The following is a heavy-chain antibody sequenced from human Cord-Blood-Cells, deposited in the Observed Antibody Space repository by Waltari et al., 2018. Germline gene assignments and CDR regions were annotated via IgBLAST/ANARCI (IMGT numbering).Heavy chain of an antibody. CDR3: ARGPAYSNYYYYGMDV. V-gene: IGHV1-69*12. Sequence: QVQLVQSGAEVKKPGSSVKVSCKASGGTLSSYAISWVRQAPGKGLEWMGGIIPIFGTANYAQKFQGRVTITADESTSTAYMELSSLRSEDTAVYYCARGPAYSNYYYYGMDVWGQGTTVTVSS. D-gene: IGHD4-4*01. CDR1: GGTLSSYA. CDR2: IIPIFGTA. J-gene: IGHJ6*02.